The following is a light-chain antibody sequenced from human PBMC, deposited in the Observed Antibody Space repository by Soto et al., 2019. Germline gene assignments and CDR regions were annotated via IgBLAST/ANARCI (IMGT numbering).Light chain of an antibody. J-gene: IGKJ1*01. V-gene: IGKV3-15*01. CDR1: QSVSSN. Sequence: EVVMTQSPDTLSVSPGERATPSCRASQSVSSNLAWYQQKLGQAPRLLIYGASTRATGISAKFSGSGSGTEFTLTISSLQSEDFAIYYCQQYNNWPRTFGQGTKVDIK. CDR2: GAS. CDR3: QQYNNWPRT.